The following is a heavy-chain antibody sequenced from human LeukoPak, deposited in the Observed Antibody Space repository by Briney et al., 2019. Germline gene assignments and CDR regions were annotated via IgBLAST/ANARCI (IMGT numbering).Heavy chain of an antibody. D-gene: IGHD3-22*01. J-gene: IGHJ4*02. V-gene: IGHV1-69*05. CDR3: AREGSTMIPGDY. CDR1: GYTFTSYY. CDR2: IIPIFGTA. Sequence: SVKVSCKASGYTFTSYYMHWVRQAPGQGLEWMGGIIPIFGTANYAQKFQGRVTITTDESTSTAYMELSSLRSEDTAVYYCAREGSTMIPGDYWGQGTLVTVSS.